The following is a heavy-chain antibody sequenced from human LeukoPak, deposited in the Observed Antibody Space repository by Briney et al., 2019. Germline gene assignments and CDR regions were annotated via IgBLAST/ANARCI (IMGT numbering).Heavy chain of an antibody. CDR2: ISYDGSNK. CDR1: GFTFSSYA. D-gene: IGHD3-22*01. J-gene: IGHJ4*02. CDR3: ATDREGDPSAYYLV. Sequence: GGSLRLSCAASGFTFSSYAMHWVRQAPGKGLEWVAVISYDGSNKYYADSVKGRFTISRDNSKNTLFLQMNSLRAEDSAVYYCATDREGDPSAYYLVGGQGTLITVSS. V-gene: IGHV3-30-3*01.